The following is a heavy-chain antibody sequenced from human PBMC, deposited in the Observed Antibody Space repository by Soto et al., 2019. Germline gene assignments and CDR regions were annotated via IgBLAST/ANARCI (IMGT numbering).Heavy chain of an antibody. V-gene: IGHV5-51*03. CDR3: ARRGYCRSTICQSGLEFDY. D-gene: IGHD2-2*01. Sequence: EVQLVQSGAEVKKPGESLKISCKGSGYSFTSYWIGWVRQMPGKGLEWMGSIYPGDSDTRYSPSFQGQVTISADKSISTAYRQWSILKASDTAMYYGARRGYCRSTICQSGLEFDYLGQGTLVTVSS. J-gene: IGHJ4*02. CDR2: IYPGDSDT. CDR1: GYSFTSYW.